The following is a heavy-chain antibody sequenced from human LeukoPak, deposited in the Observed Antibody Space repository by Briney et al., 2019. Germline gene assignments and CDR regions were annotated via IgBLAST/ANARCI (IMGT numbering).Heavy chain of an antibody. D-gene: IGHD3-3*01. CDR3: ARNGRSPFWSGYNWFDP. CDR1: GGSISSSSYY. V-gene: IGHV4-61*05. Sequence: PSETLSLTCTVSGGSISSSSYYWGWIRQPPGKGLEWIGYIYYSGSTNYNPSLKSRVTISVDTSKNQFSLKLSSVTAADTAVYYCARNGRSPFWSGYNWFDPWGQGTLVTVSS. J-gene: IGHJ5*02. CDR2: IYYSGST.